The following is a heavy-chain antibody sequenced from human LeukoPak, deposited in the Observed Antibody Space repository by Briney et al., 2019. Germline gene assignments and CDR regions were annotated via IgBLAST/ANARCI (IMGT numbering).Heavy chain of an antibody. CDR3: ARDNRGSYPYYYYYMDV. D-gene: IGHD1-26*01. CDR2: IIPILGIA. CDR1: GGTFSSYA. V-gene: IGHV1-69*04. Sequence: GASVKVSCKASGGTFSSYAISWVRQAPGQGLEWMGRIIPILGIANYAQKFQGRVTITADKSTSTAYMELSSLRSEDTAVYYCARDNRGSYPYYYYYMDVWGKGTTVTVSS. J-gene: IGHJ6*03.